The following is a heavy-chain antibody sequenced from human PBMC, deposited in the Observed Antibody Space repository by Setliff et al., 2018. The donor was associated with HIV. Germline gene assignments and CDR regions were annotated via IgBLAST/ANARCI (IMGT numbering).Heavy chain of an antibody. CDR1: GFTFSSYG. Sequence: PGGSLRLSCAASGFTFSSYGMHWVRQAPGKGLEWVAVVSYDAERKYYADSVKGRFTISRDNPRNTVYLQMTGLRLDDTAVYYCARDSAAWVTELGILGYWGQGTLVTVS. D-gene: IGHD3-3*01. J-gene: IGHJ4*02. CDR3: ARDSAAWVTELGILGY. CDR2: VSYDAERK. V-gene: IGHV3-30*03.